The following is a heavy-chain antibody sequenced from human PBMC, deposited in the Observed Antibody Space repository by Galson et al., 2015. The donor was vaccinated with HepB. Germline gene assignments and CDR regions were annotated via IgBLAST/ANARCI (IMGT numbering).Heavy chain of an antibody. Sequence: SVKVSCKASGATFSSYAISWVRQAPGQGLEWMGRIIPILSFVNYAQKFQGRVTITADKSTSTASMVLSSLRSEGTAVYYCAGEEYCSDDGCYYRGSHYWGQGTLVTVSS. CDR3: AGEEYCSDDGCYYRGSHY. J-gene: IGHJ4*02. CDR1: GATFSSYA. CDR2: IIPILSFV. V-gene: IGHV1-69*04. D-gene: IGHD2-15*01.